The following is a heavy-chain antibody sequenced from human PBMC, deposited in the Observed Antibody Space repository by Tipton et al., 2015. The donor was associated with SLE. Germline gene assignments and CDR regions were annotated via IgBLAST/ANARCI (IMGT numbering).Heavy chain of an antibody. CDR3: GKDLAPGGLGV. D-gene: IGHD3-16*01. CDR2: ISSNGKKE. J-gene: IGHJ6*02. Sequence: LSLTCSGSGFTFNYYAIHWVRRPPGKGLEWVGVISSNGKKEFYTESAKGRFTISRDNAKNSLYLQMNSLRTDDTALYYCGKDLAPGGLGVWGQGTTVTVSS. V-gene: IGHV3-30*04. CDR1: GFTFNYYA.